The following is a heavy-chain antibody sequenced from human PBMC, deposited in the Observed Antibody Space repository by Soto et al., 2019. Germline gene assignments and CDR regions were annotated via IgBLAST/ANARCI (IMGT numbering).Heavy chain of an antibody. CDR1: GYSFATYG. J-gene: IGHJ6*02. CDR2: ISAHNGDT. D-gene: IGHD2-2*01. V-gene: IGHV1-18*04. CDR3: ARAYCSSTSCLSYYGMDV. Sequence: ASVKVSCKASGYSFATYGFSWVRQAPGQGLECVGWISAHNGDTHYSQKFQGRVTLTTDTSTNTGYMELRSLRSDDTAVYYCARAYCSSTSCLSYYGMDVWGQGATVTVSS.